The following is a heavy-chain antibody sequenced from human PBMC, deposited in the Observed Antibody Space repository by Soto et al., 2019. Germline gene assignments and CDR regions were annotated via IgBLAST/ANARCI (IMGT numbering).Heavy chain of an antibody. CDR3: GKHLSTSSRICDY. D-gene: IGHD6-13*01. V-gene: IGHV3-23*01. Sequence: PGGSLRLSCGASGFTFSSYAMTWVRQAPGKGLEWVSAITGSGSSTFYADSVKGRFTISRDNSKNTLYLQMNSLRAEDTAVYSCGKHLSTSSRICDYWGQGTLVTVSS. J-gene: IGHJ4*02. CDR1: GFTFSSYA. CDR2: ITGSGSST.